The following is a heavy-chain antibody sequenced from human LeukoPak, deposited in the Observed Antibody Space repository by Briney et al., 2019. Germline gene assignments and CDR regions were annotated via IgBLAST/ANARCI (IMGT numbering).Heavy chain of an antibody. CDR3: ARDPTRGYCSGGSCYSVDWFDP. CDR1: GYTFTSYD. CDR2: MNPNSGNT. J-gene: IGHJ5*02. D-gene: IGHD2-15*01. Sequence: GASVKVSCKASGYTFTSYDINWVRQATGQGLEWMGWMNPNSGNTGYAQKLQGRVTMTTDTSTSTAYMELRSLRSDDTAVYYCARDPTRGYCSGGSCYSVDWFDPWGQGTLVTVSS. V-gene: IGHV1-8*01.